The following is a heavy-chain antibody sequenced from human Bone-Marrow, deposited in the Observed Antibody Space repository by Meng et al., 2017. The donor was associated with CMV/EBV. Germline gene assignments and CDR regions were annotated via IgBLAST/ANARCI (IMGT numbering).Heavy chain of an antibody. CDR2: ISAYNGNT. V-gene: IGHV1-18*01. CDR3: ARDHQGRYDVLTGYYTNYYYGMDV. Sequence: ASVKVSCKASGYTFTSYGISWVRQAPGQGLEWMGWISAYNGNTNYAQKLQGRVTMTTDTSTSTAYMELRSLRSDDTAVYYCARDHQGRYDVLTGYYTNYYYGMDVWGQGTTVTVSS. D-gene: IGHD3-9*01. J-gene: IGHJ6*02. CDR1: GYTFTSYG.